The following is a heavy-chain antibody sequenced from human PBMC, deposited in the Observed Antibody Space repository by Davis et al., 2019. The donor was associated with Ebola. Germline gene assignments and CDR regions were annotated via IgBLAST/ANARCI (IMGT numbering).Heavy chain of an antibody. CDR3: AKGRTYCSGTSCFNFDS. CDR1: GFNFRSYG. V-gene: IGHV3-23*01. J-gene: IGHJ4*02. D-gene: IGHD2-2*01. Sequence: GGSLRLSCAASGFNFRSYGLGWVRQAPGKGLEWVSSISMSGDTTYYTDSVKGRFTISRDQSKNTLHLQMNSLRAEDTAVYFCAKGRTYCSGTSCFNFDSWGQGTLVTVSS. CDR2: ISMSGDTT.